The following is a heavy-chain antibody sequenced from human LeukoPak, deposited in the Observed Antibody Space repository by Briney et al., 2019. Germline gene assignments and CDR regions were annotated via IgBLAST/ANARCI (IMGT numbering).Heavy chain of an antibody. J-gene: IGHJ4*02. Sequence: GGSLRLSCAASGFTFSAYAMTWVRQAPGKELEWVSIIRGNGGGTYYADSVKGRFNIFRDNSENTLYLQMNSLRVDDTAVYYCARVGQYYDFWSGFDFWGQGALVIVSS. CDR1: GFTFSAYA. V-gene: IGHV3-23*01. CDR2: IRGNGGGT. CDR3: ARVGQYYDFWSGFDF. D-gene: IGHD3-3*01.